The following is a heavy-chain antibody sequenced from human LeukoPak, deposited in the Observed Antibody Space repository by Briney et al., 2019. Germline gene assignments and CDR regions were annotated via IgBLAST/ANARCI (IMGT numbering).Heavy chain of an antibody. CDR3: ARLIFGMATDYFDY. D-gene: IGHD3/OR15-3a*01. Sequence: SETLSLTCTVSGGSISSYYWSWIRQPPGKGLEWIGYIYYSGSTNYNPSLKSRVTISVDTSKNQFSLKLSSVTAADTAVYYCARLIFGMATDYFDYWGQGALVTVSS. CDR2: IYYSGST. V-gene: IGHV4-59*01. CDR1: GGSISSYY. J-gene: IGHJ4*02.